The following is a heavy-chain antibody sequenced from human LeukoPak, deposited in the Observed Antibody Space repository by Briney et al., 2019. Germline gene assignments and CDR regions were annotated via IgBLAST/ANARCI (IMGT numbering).Heavy chain of an antibody. CDR1: GYSFTAQY. CDR3: ARDYYDSSGYYDDAFDI. CDR2: ISAYNGNT. Sequence: ASVKVSCKASGYSFTAQYMHWLRQAPGQGLEWMGWISAYNGNTNYAQKLQGRVTMTTDTSTSTAYMELRSLRSDDTAVYYCARDYYDSSGYYDDAFDIWGQGTMVTVSS. D-gene: IGHD3-22*01. J-gene: IGHJ3*02. V-gene: IGHV1-18*01.